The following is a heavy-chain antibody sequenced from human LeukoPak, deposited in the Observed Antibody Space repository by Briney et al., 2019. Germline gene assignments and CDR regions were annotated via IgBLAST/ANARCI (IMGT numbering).Heavy chain of an antibody. Sequence: SETLSLTCTVSGGSINSYYWSWIRQPPGKGLELIGYIHYSGTTYYNPSLKSRVTISVDTSKNQFSLKLSSVTAADTAVYYCARPTGYSYGDAFDIWGQGTMVTVSS. CDR3: ARPTGYSYGDAFDI. CDR2: IHYSGTT. J-gene: IGHJ3*02. CDR1: GGSINSYY. V-gene: IGHV4-59*08. D-gene: IGHD5-18*01.